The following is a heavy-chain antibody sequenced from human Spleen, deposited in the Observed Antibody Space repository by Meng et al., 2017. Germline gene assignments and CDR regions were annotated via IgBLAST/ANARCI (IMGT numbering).Heavy chain of an antibody. CDR2: ISGSGGST. V-gene: IGHV3-23*01. Sequence: GESLKISCAASGFTFSSYAMSWVRQAPGKGLEWVSAISGSGGSTYYADSVKGRFTISRDNSKNTLYLQMNSLRAEDTAVYYCAKVYSSGWYPPYYFDYWGQGTLVTVSS. J-gene: IGHJ4*02. CDR3: AKVYSSGWYPPYYFDY. D-gene: IGHD6-19*01. CDR1: GFTFSSYA.